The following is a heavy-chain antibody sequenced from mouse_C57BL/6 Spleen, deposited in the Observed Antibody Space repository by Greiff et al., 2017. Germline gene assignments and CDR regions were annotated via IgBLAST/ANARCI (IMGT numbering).Heavy chain of an antibody. Sequence: QVQLQQPGAELVKPGASVKMSCKASGYTFTSYWITWVKQRPGQGLEWIGDINPGIGSTNYNEKFKSKATLTVDTSSSTAYMKLSSLTTADSAVYYCARSIYYRSDYALDYWGQGTSVTVSS. CDR3: ARSIYYRSDYALDY. CDR1: GYTFTSYW. D-gene: IGHD2-1*01. CDR2: INPGIGST. V-gene: IGHV1-55*01. J-gene: IGHJ4*01.